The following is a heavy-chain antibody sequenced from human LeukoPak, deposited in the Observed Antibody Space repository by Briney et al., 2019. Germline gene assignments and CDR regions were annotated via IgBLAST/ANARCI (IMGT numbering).Heavy chain of an antibody. CDR2: ISYDGSNK. D-gene: IGHD3-10*01. CDR3: ARPHSGSSPYWYFDL. CDR1: GFTFSSYA. J-gene: IGHJ2*01. Sequence: GGPLRLSCAASGFTFSSYAMHWVRQAPGKGLEWVAVISYDGSNKYYADSVKGRFTISRDNSKNTLYLQMNSLRAEDTAVYYCARPHSGSSPYWYFDLWGRGTLVTVSS. V-gene: IGHV3-30*04.